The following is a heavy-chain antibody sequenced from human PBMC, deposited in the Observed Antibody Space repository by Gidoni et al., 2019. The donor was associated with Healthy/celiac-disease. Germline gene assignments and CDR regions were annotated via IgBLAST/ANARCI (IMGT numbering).Heavy chain of an antibody. D-gene: IGHD3-3*01. CDR3: ARGARDHKYYGFWSGSRATPDYYYYYGMDV. CDR2: IHTSGST. Sequence: QVQLQESGPGRVKPSRTLSLTCTVSGGSIRRSSYYWRWIRQPDGKGREWIRRIHTSGSTNYNPSLESRVTISVDTSKNQFSLKLSSVTAADTAVYYCARGARDHKYYGFWSGSRATPDYYYYYGMDVWGQGTTVTVSS. J-gene: IGHJ6*02. CDR1: GGSIRRSSYY. V-gene: IGHV4-61*02.